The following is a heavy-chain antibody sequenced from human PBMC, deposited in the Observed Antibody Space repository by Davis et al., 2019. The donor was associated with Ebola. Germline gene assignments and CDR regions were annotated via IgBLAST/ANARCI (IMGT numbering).Heavy chain of an antibody. J-gene: IGHJ4*02. D-gene: IGHD3-3*01. V-gene: IGHV3-43*02. Sequence: GESLKISCAASGFTFDDYAMHWVRQAPGKGLEWVSLISGSGGSTYYADSVKGRFTISRDNSKNTLYLQMNSLRAEDTAVYYCAKGVVISPIDYWGQGTLVTVSS. CDR2: ISGSGGST. CDR1: GFTFDDYA. CDR3: AKGVVISPIDY.